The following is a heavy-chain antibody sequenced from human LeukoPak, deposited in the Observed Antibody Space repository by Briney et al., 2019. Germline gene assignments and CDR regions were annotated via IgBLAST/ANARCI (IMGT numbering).Heavy chain of an antibody. J-gene: IGHJ4*02. CDR2: ISGSGGST. V-gene: IGHV3-23*01. D-gene: IGHD3-22*01. CDR3: AKVHYDSSGYQPGDY. Sequence: GGSLRLSCAASGFTFSSYAMSWVRQAPGKGLEWVSAISGSGGSTYYADSVKGRFTISRDNSKNTLYLQMSSLRAEDTAVYYCAKVHYDSSGYQPGDYWGQGTLVTVSS. CDR1: GFTFSSYA.